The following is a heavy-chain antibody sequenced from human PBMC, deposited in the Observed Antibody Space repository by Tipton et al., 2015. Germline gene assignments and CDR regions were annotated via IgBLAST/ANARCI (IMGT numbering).Heavy chain of an antibody. J-gene: IGHJ4*02. V-gene: IGHV4-59*01. D-gene: IGHD2-8*01. CDR3: ARTDALGHFDY. CDR2: IQYSGST. CDR1: SDSISKYY. Sequence: LRLSCSVSSDSISKYYWSWVRQPPGKELEWIGYIQYSGSTNYNPSLKSRLTISVDTSKNQFSLRLSSVTAADTAVYFCARTDALGHFDYWGLGTLVTVSS.